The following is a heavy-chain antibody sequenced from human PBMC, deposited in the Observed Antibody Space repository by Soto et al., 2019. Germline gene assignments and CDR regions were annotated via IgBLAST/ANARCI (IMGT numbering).Heavy chain of an antibody. Sequence: GASSDVSWEPSGGAFRSYASSWVRQAPGQGLEWMGVIIPIFGTANYAQKFQGRVTITADESTSTAYMELSSLRSEDTAVYYCARDSDYYDSSGLQPSYFDYWGQGTLVTVSS. CDR1: GGAFRSYA. CDR3: ARDSDYYDSSGLQPSYFDY. D-gene: IGHD3-22*01. CDR2: IIPIFGTA. V-gene: IGHV1-69*01. J-gene: IGHJ4*02.